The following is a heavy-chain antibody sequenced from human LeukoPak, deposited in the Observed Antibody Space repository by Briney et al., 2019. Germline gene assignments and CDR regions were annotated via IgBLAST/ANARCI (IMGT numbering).Heavy chain of an antibody. J-gene: IGHJ4*02. CDR2: VSGSGGST. CDR1: GFTFSSYW. CDR3: AKDWGSGWYGKFDY. Sequence: GGSLRLSCAASGFTFSSYWMSWVRQAPGKGLEWVSAVSGSGGSTYYADSVKGRFTISRDNSKNTLYLQMNSLRAEDTAVYYCAKDWGSGWYGKFDYWGQGTLVTVSS. V-gene: IGHV3-23*01. D-gene: IGHD6-19*01.